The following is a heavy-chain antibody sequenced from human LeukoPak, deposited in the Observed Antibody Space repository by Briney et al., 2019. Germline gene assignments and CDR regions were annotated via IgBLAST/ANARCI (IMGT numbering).Heavy chain of an antibody. CDR1: GFTFRSYW. V-gene: IGHV3-7*03. Sequence: GGSLRLSCAASGFTFRSYWMRWVRQAPGKGLEWVANIKQDGSEKNYVDSVKGRFTISRDNAKNSLCLQMNGLRAEDTAVYYCASGLELDYWGQGTLVTVSS. J-gene: IGHJ4*02. CDR3: ASGLELDY. CDR2: IKQDGSEK.